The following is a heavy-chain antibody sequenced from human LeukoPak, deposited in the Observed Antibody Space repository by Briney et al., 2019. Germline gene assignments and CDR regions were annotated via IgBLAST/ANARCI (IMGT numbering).Heavy chain of an antibody. CDR3: ARVLPGGSPDAFDI. D-gene: IGHD3-16*01. J-gene: IGHJ3*02. Sequence: GGSLRLSCAASGFTFSSYSMNWVRQAPGKGLEWVSSISSSSSYIYYADSVKGRFTISRDNAKNSLYLQMNSLRAEDTAVYYCARVLPGGSPDAFDIWGQGTTVTVSS. CDR1: GFTFSSYS. V-gene: IGHV3-21*01. CDR2: ISSSSSYI.